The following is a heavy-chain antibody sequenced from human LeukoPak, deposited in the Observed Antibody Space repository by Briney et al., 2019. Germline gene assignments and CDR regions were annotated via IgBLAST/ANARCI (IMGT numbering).Heavy chain of an antibody. D-gene: IGHD4/OR15-4a*01. Sequence: ASVKVSCKASGYTITGYYMHWVRQAPGQGLEWMGWINSNSGATDYAQKFQGRVTMTRDTSISTAYMELSSLRSDDTAVYFCASGANVAYWGQGTLVTVSS. CDR2: INSNSGAT. CDR3: ASGANVAY. CDR1: GYTITGYY. J-gene: IGHJ4*02. V-gene: IGHV1-2*02.